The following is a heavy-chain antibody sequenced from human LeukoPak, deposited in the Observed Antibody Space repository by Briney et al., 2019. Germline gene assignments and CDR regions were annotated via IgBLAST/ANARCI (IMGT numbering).Heavy chain of an antibody. CDR2: IYTSGST. J-gene: IGHJ4*02. D-gene: IGHD1-1*01. Sequence: SETLSLTCTVSGGSISSYYWSWIRQPAGKGLERIGRIYTSGSTNYNPSFKSRVTMSVDTSKNQFSLKLSSVTAADTAVHYCARDVGLTQGGTFDYWGQGTLVTVSS. V-gene: IGHV4-4*07. CDR1: GGSISSYY. CDR3: ARDVGLTQGGTFDY.